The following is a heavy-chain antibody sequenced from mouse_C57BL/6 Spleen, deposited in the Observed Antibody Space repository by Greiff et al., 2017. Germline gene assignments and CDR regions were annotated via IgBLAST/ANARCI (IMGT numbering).Heavy chain of an antibody. Sequence: EVKLVESGPGLVKPSQSLSLTCSVTGYSITSGYYWNWIRQFPGNKLEWMGYISYDGSNNYNPSLKNRISITRDTSKNQFFLKLNSVTTEDTATYYCARSDAYYSNYYAMDYWGQGTSVTVSS. D-gene: IGHD2-5*01. CDR1: GYSITSGYY. J-gene: IGHJ4*01. CDR2: ISYDGSN. V-gene: IGHV3-6*01. CDR3: ARSDAYYSNYYAMDY.